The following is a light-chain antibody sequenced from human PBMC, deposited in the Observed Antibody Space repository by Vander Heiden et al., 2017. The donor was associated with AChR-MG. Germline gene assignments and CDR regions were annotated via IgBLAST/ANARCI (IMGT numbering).Light chain of an antibody. V-gene: IGLV3-21*03. CDR3: QVWDRTNDHVV. Sequence: SYVLAPPPSVSVAPGKTARITCGGTNIGSKSVHWFQQKPGQAPVVVVYDDSDRPSRIPERVSGSNSGNTATLTISRVEAGDEADYYCQVWDRTNDHVVFGGGTKLTVL. CDR1: NIGSKS. CDR2: DDS. J-gene: IGLJ3*02.